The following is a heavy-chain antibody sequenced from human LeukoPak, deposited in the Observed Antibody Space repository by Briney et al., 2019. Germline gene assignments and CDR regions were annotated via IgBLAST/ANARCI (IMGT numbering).Heavy chain of an antibody. J-gene: IGHJ6*03. CDR2: IIPIFGTA. D-gene: IGHD4-23*01. V-gene: IGHV1-69*06. CDR1: GGTFSSYA. Sequence: SVKVSCKASGGTFSSYAISWVRQAPGQGLEWMGGIIPIFGTANYAQKFQGRVTITADKSTSTAYMELSSLRSEDTAVYYCARVKVVTSPNYYYYYYMDVWGKGTTVTVSS. CDR3: ARVKVVTSPNYYYYYYMDV.